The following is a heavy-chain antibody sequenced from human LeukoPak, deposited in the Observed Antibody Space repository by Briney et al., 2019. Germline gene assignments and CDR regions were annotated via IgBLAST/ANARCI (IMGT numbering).Heavy chain of an antibody. CDR2: IYPSDSDT. V-gene: IGHV5-51*01. J-gene: IGHJ4*02. CDR3: ARQSPDSSSWYSSPDY. CDR1: GYRFTSYW. Sequence: GESLKISCKGSGYRFTSYWIGWVRQMPGKGLEWMGIIYPSDSDTRYSPSFQGQVSISADKSISTAYLQWSSLKASDTAMYYCARQSPDSSSWYSSPDYWGQGTLVTVSS. D-gene: IGHD6-13*01.